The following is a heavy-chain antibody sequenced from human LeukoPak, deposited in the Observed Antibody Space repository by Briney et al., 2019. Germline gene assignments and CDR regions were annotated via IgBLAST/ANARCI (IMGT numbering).Heavy chain of an antibody. CDR3: AREEANTRIHFDY. Sequence: GASVKVSCKASGYTFTGYYIHWVRQAPGQGLEWMGYINPNSGYTNYAQKFQDRDTVTRDTSISTAYMELSRLRSDDTAVYYCAREEANTRIHFDYWGQGTLVTVSS. CDR1: GYTFTGYY. V-gene: IGHV1-2*02. D-gene: IGHD3-22*01. CDR2: INPNSGYT. J-gene: IGHJ4*02.